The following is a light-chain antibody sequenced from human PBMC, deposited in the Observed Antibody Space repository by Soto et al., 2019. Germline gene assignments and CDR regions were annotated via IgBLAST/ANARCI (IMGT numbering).Light chain of an antibody. J-gene: IGKJ1*01. Sequence: IQMTQSPSSLSASVGDRISITCRASQTIGTYLNWYQQIPGKAPKLLIYASSSLQTGVPSRFSGSGSGSHFTLTINSPQPEDFGTYYCQQSFNFRRTFGPGTRV. V-gene: IGKV1-39*01. CDR2: ASS. CDR1: QTIGTY. CDR3: QQSFNFRRT.